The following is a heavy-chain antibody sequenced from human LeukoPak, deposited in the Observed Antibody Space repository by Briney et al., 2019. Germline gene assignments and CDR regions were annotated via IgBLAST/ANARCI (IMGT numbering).Heavy chain of an antibody. CDR3: SVMHRYYDGSGYWVQ. CDR2: MSTNGGGT. CDR1: GFTFSSYA. J-gene: IGHJ4*02. D-gene: IGHD3-22*01. Sequence: GGSLRLSCAASGFTFSSYAMSWVRQAPGKGLEWVSGMSTNGGGTSYADSVMGRLTISRDNPRNILYMEMNSLRAEDTALYYCSVMHRYYDGSGYWVQWGQGTLVTVSS. V-gene: IGHV3-23*01.